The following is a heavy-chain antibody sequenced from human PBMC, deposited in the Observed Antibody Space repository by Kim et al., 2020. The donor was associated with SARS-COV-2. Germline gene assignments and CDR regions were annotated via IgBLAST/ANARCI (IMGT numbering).Heavy chain of an antibody. J-gene: IGHJ6*02. CDR1: GYSFTSYW. V-gene: IGHV5-51*01. D-gene: IGHD4-17*01. Sequence: GESLKISCKGSGYSFTSYWIGWVRQMPGKGLEWMGIIYPGDSDTRYSPSLQGQVTISADKSISTAYLQWSSLKASDTAMYYCARLFDYGDSNDYGMDVWGQGTTVTVSS. CDR3: ARLFDYGDSNDYGMDV. CDR2: IYPGDSDT.